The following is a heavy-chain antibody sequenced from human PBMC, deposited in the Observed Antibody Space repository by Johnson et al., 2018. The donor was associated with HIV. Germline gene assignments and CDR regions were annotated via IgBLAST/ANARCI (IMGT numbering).Heavy chain of an antibody. D-gene: IGHD3-16*01. J-gene: IGHJ3*02. V-gene: IGHV3-30*04. CDR1: GFSFSSYV. CDR3: GSLGDGHQKVAFEI. Sequence: QVQLVESGGGVVQPGRSLRLSCAASGFSFSSYVMHWVRQAPGKGLEWVAVISYDGSNKYYADSVKGRFTISRDNAKRSLFLQMNSLRVEDTAVYFCGSLGDGHQKVAFEIWGHGTMVTVSS. CDR2: ISYDGSNK.